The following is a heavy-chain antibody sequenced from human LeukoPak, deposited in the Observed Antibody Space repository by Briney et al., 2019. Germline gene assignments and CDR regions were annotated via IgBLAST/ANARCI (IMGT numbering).Heavy chain of an antibody. CDR3: ARQMAAYYDILTGYYAVHDAFDI. V-gene: IGHV5-51*01. CDR2: IYPGDSDT. J-gene: IGHJ3*02. CDR1: GYSFTSYW. D-gene: IGHD3-9*01. Sequence: GEPLKISCKASGYSFTSYWIGWVRQLPGKGLEWLGIIYPGDSDTRYSPSFQGQVTISADKSISTAYLQLSSLKASDTAMYYCARQMAAYYDILTGYYAVHDAFDIWGQGTMVTVSS.